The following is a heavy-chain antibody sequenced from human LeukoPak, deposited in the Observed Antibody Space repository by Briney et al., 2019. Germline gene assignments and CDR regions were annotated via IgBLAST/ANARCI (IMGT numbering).Heavy chain of an antibody. D-gene: IGHD2-2*01. CDR3: ARGPHCSSTSCYSEYFHH. Sequence: SQTLSLTCTVSGASISSGGYYWSWIRQHPGKVLEWIGYISYSGSPYYNPSLKSRVTISVDTSRNQFSLKLSSVTAADTAVYYCARGPHCSSTSCYSEYFHHWGQGTLVTVSS. V-gene: IGHV4-31*03. CDR1: GASISSGGYY. J-gene: IGHJ1*01. CDR2: ISYSGSP.